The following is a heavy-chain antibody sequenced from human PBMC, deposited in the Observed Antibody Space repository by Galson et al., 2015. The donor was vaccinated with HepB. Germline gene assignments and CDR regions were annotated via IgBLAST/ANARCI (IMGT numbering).Heavy chain of an antibody. Sequence: SVKVSCKASGYTFTSYAMHWVRQAPGQRLEWMGWINAGNGNTKYSQKFQGRVTITRDTSASTAYMELSSLRSEDTAVYYCARDRTGYYKSWVPHFDYWGQGTLVTVSS. CDR2: INAGNGNT. CDR1: GYTFTSYA. D-gene: IGHD3-9*01. J-gene: IGHJ4*02. V-gene: IGHV1-3*01. CDR3: ARDRTGYYKSWVPHFDY.